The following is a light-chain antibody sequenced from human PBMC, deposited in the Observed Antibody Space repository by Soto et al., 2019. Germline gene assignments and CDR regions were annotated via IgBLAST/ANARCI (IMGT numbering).Light chain of an antibody. J-gene: IGKJ5*01. CDR3: QQRNSWPIT. V-gene: IGKV3-11*01. CDR2: EAS. Sequence: EIVLTQSPAALSLSPGERATLSCRASRNIGSSLTWYQKKPGQPPRLIIYEASTRATGIPARFSGSGSGTDFTLNINSLEPEDFAVYYCQQRNSWPITFGPGTRLDIK. CDR1: RNIGSS.